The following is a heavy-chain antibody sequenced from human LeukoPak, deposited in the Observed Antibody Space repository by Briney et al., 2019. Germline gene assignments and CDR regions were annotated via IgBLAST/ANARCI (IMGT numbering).Heavy chain of an antibody. CDR2: ISYDGSNK. CDR1: GFTFSSYA. V-gene: IGHV3-30-3*01. Sequence: AGGSLRLSCAASGFTFSSYAMHWVRQAPGKGLEWVAVISYDGSNKYYADSVKGRFTISRDNSKNTLYLQMNSLRAEDTAVYYCARDRSTSPFDYWGQGTLVTVSS. D-gene: IGHD2-2*01. J-gene: IGHJ4*02. CDR3: ARDRSTSPFDY.